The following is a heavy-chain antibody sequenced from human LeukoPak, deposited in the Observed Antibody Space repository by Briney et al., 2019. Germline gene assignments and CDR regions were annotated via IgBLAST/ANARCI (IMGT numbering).Heavy chain of an antibody. CDR3: TRAYSSSWSWYFDY. V-gene: IGHV3-49*04. CDR1: GLTIGDDA. CDR2: IRSKTYGGTT. D-gene: IGHD6-13*01. Sequence: GGPLRLSCTTSGLTIGDDAVSWVRQAPGKGLEWIGFIRSKTYGGTTEYAASLKGRFTISRDDSKSVAYLQMSSLKTEDTAVYYCTRAYSSSWSWYFDYWGQGTLVTVSS. J-gene: IGHJ4*02.